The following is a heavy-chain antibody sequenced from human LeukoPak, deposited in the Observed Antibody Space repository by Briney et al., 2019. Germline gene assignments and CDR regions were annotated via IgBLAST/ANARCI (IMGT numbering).Heavy chain of an antibody. D-gene: IGHD3-10*01. CDR3: ARLGVHYGSGRVYFWFDP. Sequence: NSSQTLSLTCAVSGGSISSTTYYWGWIRQTPGKGLEWIGSIYYSGSTYYNPSLKSRVTISVDTSKNQFSLKLSSVTAADTAVYYCARLGVHYGSGRVYFWFDPWGQGTLVTVSS. V-gene: IGHV4-39*07. CDR2: IYYSGST. CDR1: GGSISSTTYY. J-gene: IGHJ5*02.